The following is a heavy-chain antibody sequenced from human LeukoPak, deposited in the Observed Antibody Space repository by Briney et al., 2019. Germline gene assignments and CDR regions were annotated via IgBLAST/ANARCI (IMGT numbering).Heavy chain of an antibody. V-gene: IGHV3-30-3*01. CDR1: GFTFSSYA. CDR3: ARGDHVVVTATKLDY. CDR2: ISYDGSNK. D-gene: IGHD2-21*02. Sequence: GGSLRLSCAASGFTFSSYAMHWVRQAPGKGLEWVAVISYDGSNKYYADSVKGRFTISRDSSKNTLYLQMNSLRAEDTAVYYCARGDHVVVTATKLDYWGQGTLVTVSS. J-gene: IGHJ4*02.